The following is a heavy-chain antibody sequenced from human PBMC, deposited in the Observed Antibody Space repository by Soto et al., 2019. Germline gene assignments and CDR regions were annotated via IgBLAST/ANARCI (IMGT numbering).Heavy chain of an antibody. CDR1: GFTFSNYA. CDR3: ATRDCSSTSCYGPVNY. D-gene: IGHD2-2*01. V-gene: IGHV3-23*01. J-gene: IGHJ4*02. Sequence: PGGSLRLSCAASGFTFSNYAMNWVRQVPGKGLEWVSGISGTGGTTYYADSVRGRFTISRDNSKNTLYLQMNSLRAEDTAIYYCATRDCSSTSCYGPVNYWGQGTLVTVSS. CDR2: ISGTGGTT.